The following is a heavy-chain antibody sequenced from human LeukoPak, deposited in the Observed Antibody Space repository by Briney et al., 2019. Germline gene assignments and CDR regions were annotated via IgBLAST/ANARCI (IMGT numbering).Heavy chain of an antibody. Sequence: GASVKVSCKASGYTFTGYYMHWVRQAPGQGLEWMGWINPNSGGTNYAQKFQGRVTVTRDTSISTAYMELSSLRSEDTAVYYCARSVRFLEWLSDGMDVWGQGTTVTVSS. J-gene: IGHJ6*02. CDR3: ARSVRFLEWLSDGMDV. V-gene: IGHV1-2*02. D-gene: IGHD3-3*01. CDR2: INPNSGGT. CDR1: GYTFTGYY.